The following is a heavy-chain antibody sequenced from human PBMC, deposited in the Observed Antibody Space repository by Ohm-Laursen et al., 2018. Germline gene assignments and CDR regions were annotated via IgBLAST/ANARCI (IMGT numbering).Heavy chain of an antibody. CDR1: GGSISSGGYY. CDR3: ARALMVRGGDAFDI. J-gene: IGHJ3*02. V-gene: IGHV4-31*03. Sequence: TLSLTCTVSGGSISSGGYYWSWIRQHPGKGLEWIGYIYYSGSTYYNPSLQSRVTISVDTSKNQFSLKLSSVTAADTAVYYCARALMVRGGDAFDIWGQGTMVTVSS. CDR2: IYYSGST. D-gene: IGHD3-10*01.